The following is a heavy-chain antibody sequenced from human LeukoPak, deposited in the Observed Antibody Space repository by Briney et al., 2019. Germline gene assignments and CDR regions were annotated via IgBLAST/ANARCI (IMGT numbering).Heavy chain of an antibody. J-gene: IGHJ5*02. Sequence: SETLSLTCTVSGGSISRSSSYWGWIRQPPGKGLEWIASIYDSGNTYYNPSLKRRVNISVDTSKNPVSLKLSSVTAADTAVYYCARRRTVSTTGRFAPWGQGILVTVSS. CDR2: IYDSGNT. D-gene: IGHD5/OR15-5a*01. V-gene: IGHV4-39*01. CDR3: ARRRTVSTTGRFAP. CDR1: GGSISRSSSY.